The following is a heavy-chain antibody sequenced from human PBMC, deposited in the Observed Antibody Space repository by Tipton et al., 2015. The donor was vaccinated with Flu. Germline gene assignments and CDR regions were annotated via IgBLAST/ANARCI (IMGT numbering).Heavy chain of an antibody. Sequence: QLVQSGAEVKKPGASVRVACKTSGYTFTSYYIHWVRQAPGQGLDWLGVINPNGGITQYAQKFQARVTMTRDTSTSTVYMDLNSLRSEDTAVYYCARGSPYYYGSGRLWGQGTLVTVSS. CDR2: INPNGGIT. D-gene: IGHD3-10*01. V-gene: IGHV1-46*01. CDR3: ARGSPYYYGSGRL. CDR1: GYTFTSYY. J-gene: IGHJ4*02.